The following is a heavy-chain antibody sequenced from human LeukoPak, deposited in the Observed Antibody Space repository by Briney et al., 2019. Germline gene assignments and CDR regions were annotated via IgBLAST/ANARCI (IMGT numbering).Heavy chain of an antibody. Sequence: PSETLSLTCAVYGGSFSGYYWSWIRQPPGKGLEWIGEINHSGSSNYNPSLKSRVTISVDTSKNQFSLKLSSVTAADTAVYYCARGGNVGLSYWGQGILVTVSS. CDR3: ARGGNVGLSY. CDR2: INHSGSS. V-gene: IGHV4-34*01. CDR1: GGSFSGYY. D-gene: IGHD1-26*01. J-gene: IGHJ4*02.